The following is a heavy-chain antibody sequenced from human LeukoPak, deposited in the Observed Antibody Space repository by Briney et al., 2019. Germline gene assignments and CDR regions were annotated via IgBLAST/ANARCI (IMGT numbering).Heavy chain of an antibody. V-gene: IGHV3-21*01. Sequence: TGGSLRLSCAASGFTFSSYSMNWVRQAPGKGLEWVSSISSSSSYIYYADPVKGRFTISRDNAKNSLYLQMNSLRAEDTAVYYCARATGGYSSSWFDYWGQGTLVTVSS. CDR2: ISSSSSYI. CDR1: GFTFSSYS. CDR3: ARATGGYSSSWFDY. J-gene: IGHJ4*02. D-gene: IGHD6-13*01.